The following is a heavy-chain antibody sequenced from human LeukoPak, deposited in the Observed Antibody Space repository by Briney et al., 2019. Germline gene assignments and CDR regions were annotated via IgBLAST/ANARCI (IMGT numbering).Heavy chain of an antibody. Sequence: GGSLRLSCAASGFPFTSHWLSWFRQSPGRGLEWVAHINSDGSEENYVDSVKGRFTISRDNARNSQFLQMNSLRAEDTAVYYCASQTYEGFGELYFYYWGQGTLVTVSS. CDR1: GFPFTSHW. D-gene: IGHD3-10*01. J-gene: IGHJ4*02. CDR2: INSDGSEE. V-gene: IGHV3-7*01. CDR3: ASQTYEGFGELYFYY.